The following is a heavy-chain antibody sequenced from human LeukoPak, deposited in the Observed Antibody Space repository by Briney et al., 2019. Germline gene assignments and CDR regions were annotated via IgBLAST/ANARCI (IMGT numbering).Heavy chain of an antibody. Sequence: PGGSLRLSCAASGFIFSNYEMSWVRQAPGKGLEWVSFIYGGGSGGTTYFADSVKGRFSISRDNSKNTLYLQMNSLRAEDTAVYYCASATTYHEILTGFYSIDSFDIWGQGTMVTVSS. D-gene: IGHD3-9*01. V-gene: IGHV3-66*01. J-gene: IGHJ3*02. CDR3: ASATTYHEILTGFYSIDSFDI. CDR1: GFIFSNYE. CDR2: IYGGGSGGTT.